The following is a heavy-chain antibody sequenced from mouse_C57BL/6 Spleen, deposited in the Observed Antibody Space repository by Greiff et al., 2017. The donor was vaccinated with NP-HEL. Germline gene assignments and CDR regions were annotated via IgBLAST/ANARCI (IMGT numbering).Heavy chain of an antibody. CDR3: ARGPSSYSNYGDY. D-gene: IGHD2-5*01. CDR2: INPGSGGT. Sequence: VKLQESGAELVRPGTSVKVSCKASGYAFTNYLIEWVKQRPGQGLEWIGVINPGSGGTNYNEKFKGKATLTADKSSSTAYMQLSSLTSEDSAVYFCARGPSSYSNYGDYWGQGTTLTVSS. J-gene: IGHJ2*01. V-gene: IGHV1-54*01. CDR1: GYAFTNYL.